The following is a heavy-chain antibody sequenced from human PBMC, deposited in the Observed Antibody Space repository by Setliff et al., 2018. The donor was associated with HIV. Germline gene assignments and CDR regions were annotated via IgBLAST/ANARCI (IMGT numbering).Heavy chain of an antibody. CDR3: ARGQGCGGGCHYAFEM. J-gene: IGHJ3*02. CDR1: GGSFSNYY. Sequence: PSETLSLTCTVYGGSFSNYYTTGIRQPPGKGLEWIGELSPSGTTRSNPSLQSRVTISVDMSKNQFSLNLNSVTAADTAVYYCARGQGCGGGCHYAFEMWGQGTMVTVSS. CDR2: LSPSGTT. D-gene: IGHD2-21*02. V-gene: IGHV4-34*01.